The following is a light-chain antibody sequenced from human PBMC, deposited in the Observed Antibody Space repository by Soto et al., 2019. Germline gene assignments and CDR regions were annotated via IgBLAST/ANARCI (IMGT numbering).Light chain of an antibody. J-gene: IGKJ1*01. CDR2: AAS. Sequence: DIVLTHSPVRPSHSAGQRATVYFXASQSVSSSFLAWYQQKPGQAPRLLIYAASTRATGIPARFIGNGSGTEFTLTISSLQSEDFAVYYCQQYNNWWTFGQGTKVDTK. CDR3: QQYNNWWT. V-gene: IGKV3D-15*01. CDR1: QSVSSS.